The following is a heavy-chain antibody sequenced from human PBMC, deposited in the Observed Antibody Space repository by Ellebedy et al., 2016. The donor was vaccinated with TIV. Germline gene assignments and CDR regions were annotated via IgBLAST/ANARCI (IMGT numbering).Heavy chain of an antibody. CDR3: AKDLFYDSFGPFDY. V-gene: IGHV3-23*01. Sequence: GESLKISCAASGFTVSSNYMNWVRQAPGKGLQWVAGISGSGGSTYYAESVKGRFTISRDTSKNTVNLQMNSLRVEDTAIYYCAKDLFYDSFGPFDYWGQGTLVTVSS. CDR1: GFTVSSNY. J-gene: IGHJ4*02. D-gene: IGHD3-22*01. CDR2: ISGSGGST.